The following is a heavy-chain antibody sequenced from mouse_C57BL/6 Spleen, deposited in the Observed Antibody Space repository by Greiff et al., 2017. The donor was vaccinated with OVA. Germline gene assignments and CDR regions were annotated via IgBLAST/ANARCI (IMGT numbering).Heavy chain of an antibody. D-gene: IGHD1-1*01. Sequence: VQLQQSGAELVRPGASVTLSCKASGYTFTDYEMHWVKQTPVHGLEWIGAIDPETGGTAYNQKFKGKAILTADKSSSTAYMELRSLTSEDSVVYYWTRWHGSSYGWYFDVWGTGTTVTVSS. CDR1: GYTFTDYE. CDR3: TRWHGSSYGWYFDV. CDR2: IDPETGGT. J-gene: IGHJ1*03. V-gene: IGHV1-15*01.